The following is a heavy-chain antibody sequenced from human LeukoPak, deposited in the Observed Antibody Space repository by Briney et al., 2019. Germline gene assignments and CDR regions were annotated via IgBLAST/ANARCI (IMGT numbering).Heavy chain of an antibody. CDR2: IYYSGST. V-gene: IGHV4-31*03. CDR3: ARTYYYGSGSYRDDY. Sequence: PSETLSLTCTVSGGSISSGGYYWCWIRQHPGKGLEWIGYIYYSGSTYYNPSLKSRVTISVDTSKNQFYLKLSSVTAADTAVYYCARTYYYGSGSYRDDYWGQGTLVTVSS. CDR1: GGSISSGGYY. J-gene: IGHJ4*02. D-gene: IGHD3-10*01.